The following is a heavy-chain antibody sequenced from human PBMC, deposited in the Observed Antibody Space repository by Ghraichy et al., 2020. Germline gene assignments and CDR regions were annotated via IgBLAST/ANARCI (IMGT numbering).Heavy chain of an antibody. Sequence: SETLSLTCTVSGGSISSSSYYWGWIRQPPGKGLEWIGSIYYSGSTYYNPSLKSRVTISVDTSKNQFSLKLSSVTAADTAVYYCASNDVLRYFDHMRWFDPWGQGTLVTVSS. CDR3: ASNDVLRYFDHMRWFDP. V-gene: IGHV4-39*01. J-gene: IGHJ5*02. CDR1: GGSISSSSYY. D-gene: IGHD3-9*01. CDR2: IYYSGST.